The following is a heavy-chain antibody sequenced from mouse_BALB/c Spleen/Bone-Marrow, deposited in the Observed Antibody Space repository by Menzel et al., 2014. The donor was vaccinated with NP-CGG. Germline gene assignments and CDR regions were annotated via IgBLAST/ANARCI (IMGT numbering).Heavy chain of an antibody. CDR1: GFSLTGYG. CDR2: IWGDGST. J-gene: IGHJ3*01. D-gene: IGHD1-1*01. CDR3: AREPTVVAGAWFAY. Sequence: VHLVESGPGLVAPSQSPSITCTVSGFSLTGYGVNWVRQPPGKGLEWLGMIWGDGSTDYNSALKSRLSISKDNSKSQVFLKMNSLQTDDTARYYCAREPTVVAGAWFAYWGQGTLVTVSA. V-gene: IGHV2-6-7*01.